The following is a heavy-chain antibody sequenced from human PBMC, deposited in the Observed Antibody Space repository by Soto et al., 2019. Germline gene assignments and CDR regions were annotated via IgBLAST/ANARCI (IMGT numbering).Heavy chain of an antibody. CDR1: GYTFSNYG. CDR2: ISLYSDGT. V-gene: IGHV1-18*01. CDR3: ARVVPGAEAWFGP. D-gene: IGHD2-2*01. J-gene: IGHJ5*02. Sequence: ASVKVSCKTSGYTFSNYGRTWVRQAPGQPLEWLGWISLYSDGTNYAQKFQGRVSMTTDTSTTTAYMELRSLRSDDTAVYYCARVVPGAEAWFGPWGQGTLVTVSS.